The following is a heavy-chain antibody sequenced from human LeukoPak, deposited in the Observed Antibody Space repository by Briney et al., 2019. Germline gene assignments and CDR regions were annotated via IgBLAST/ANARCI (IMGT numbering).Heavy chain of an antibody. D-gene: IGHD3-10*01. CDR2: VITLFNTP. CDR3: ARVDRNHFYMDV. Sequence: SVKVSCKASGDISNNYVITWVRQAPGQGLEWMGGVITLFNTPNYAQRFQGRVTITTDQSTHTSYMELRILRSEDTAVYYCARVDRNHFYMDVWGKGTTVTVSS. CDR1: GDISNNYV. V-gene: IGHV1-69*05. J-gene: IGHJ6*03.